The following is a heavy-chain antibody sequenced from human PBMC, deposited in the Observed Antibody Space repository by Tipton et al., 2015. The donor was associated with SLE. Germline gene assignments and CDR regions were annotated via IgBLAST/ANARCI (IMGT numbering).Heavy chain of an antibody. CDR3: ARREYYGSGSYPG. Sequence: SLRLSCAASGFTFSSYGMNWVRQAPGKGLEWVSSISSSSSYIYYADSVKGRFTISRDNAKNSLYLQMNSLRAEDTAVYYCARREYYGSGSYPGWGQGTLVTVSS. D-gene: IGHD3-10*01. J-gene: IGHJ4*02. V-gene: IGHV3-21*01. CDR1: GFTFSSYG. CDR2: ISSSSSYI.